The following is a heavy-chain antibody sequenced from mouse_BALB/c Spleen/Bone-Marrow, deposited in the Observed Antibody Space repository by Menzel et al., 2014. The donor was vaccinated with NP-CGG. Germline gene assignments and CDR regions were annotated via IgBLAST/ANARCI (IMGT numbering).Heavy chain of an antibody. CDR1: GYTFTSYW. D-gene: IGHD2-1*01. Sequence: VQLQQSGAELVKPGASVKMSCKASGYTFTSYWMHWVKQRPGQGLEWIGVIDPSDSYTSYNQKFKGKATLTVDTSPSTAYMQLSSLTSEDSAVYYCTRSRDYGNWFAYWGHGTLVTVSA. J-gene: IGHJ3*01. CDR2: IDPSDSYT. V-gene: IGHV1S127*01. CDR3: TRSRDYGNWFAY.